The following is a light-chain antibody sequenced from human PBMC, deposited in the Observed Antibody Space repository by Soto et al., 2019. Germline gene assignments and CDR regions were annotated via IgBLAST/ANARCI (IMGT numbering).Light chain of an antibody. CDR1: QSVRDN. V-gene: IGKV3-15*01. J-gene: IGKJ3*01. CDR2: GAS. Sequence: EIVMTQSPTTLSVSPGERATLSCRASQSVRDNLAWYQQKPGQAPRLLIYGASTRATGIPARFSGSGSGTEFTLTISSLQSEDFAVYYCQHYDSFPPLFGPGTKVDIK. CDR3: QHYDSFPPL.